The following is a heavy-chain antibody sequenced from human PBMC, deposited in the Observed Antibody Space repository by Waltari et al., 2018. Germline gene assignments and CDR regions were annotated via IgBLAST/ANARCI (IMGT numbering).Heavy chain of an antibody. D-gene: IGHD3-22*01. Sequence: QVQLQESGPGLVKPSETLSLTCTVSGGSISSYYWSWTRQPPGTGLAWIGYIYYSGSTNYNPSLKSRVTISVDTSKNQFSLKLSSVTAADTAVYYCARAQHYYDSSGPKGPHYYYGMDVWGQGTTVTVSS. J-gene: IGHJ6*02. V-gene: IGHV4-59*01. CDR1: GGSISSYY. CDR2: IYYSGST. CDR3: ARAQHYYDSSGPKGPHYYYGMDV.